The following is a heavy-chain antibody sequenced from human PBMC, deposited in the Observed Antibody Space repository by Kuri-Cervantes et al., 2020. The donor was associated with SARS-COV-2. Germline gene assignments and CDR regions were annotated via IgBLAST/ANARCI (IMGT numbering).Heavy chain of an antibody. V-gene: IGHV3-23*01. Sequence: GESLKISCAASGFTFSSYAMSWVRQAPGKGLEWVSAISGSGGSTYYADSVKGRFTISRDNSKNTLYLQMNSLRAEDTAVYYCAKDALPTYYYDSSGSSLDYWGQGTLVT. CDR1: GFTFSSYA. J-gene: IGHJ4*02. D-gene: IGHD3-22*01. CDR3: AKDALPTYYYDSSGSSLDY. CDR2: ISGSGGST.